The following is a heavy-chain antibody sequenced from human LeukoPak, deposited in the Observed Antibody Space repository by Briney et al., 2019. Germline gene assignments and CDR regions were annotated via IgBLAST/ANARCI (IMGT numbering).Heavy chain of an antibody. V-gene: IGHV1-2*06. Sequence: ASVNVSCKASGYTFTGYYIHWVRQAPGQGLEWMGRINPNSGDTNSAQKFQGRVTMTRDTSISTAYMELSRLRSDDTAVYFCARDAYGTSSWFPDYWAREPYSPSPQ. J-gene: IGHJ4*02. CDR2: INPNSGDT. CDR3: ARDAYGTSSWFPDY. CDR1: GYTFTGYY. D-gene: IGHD6-13*01.